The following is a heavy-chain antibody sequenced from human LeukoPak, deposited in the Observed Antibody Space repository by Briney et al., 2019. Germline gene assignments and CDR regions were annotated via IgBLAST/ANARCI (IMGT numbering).Heavy chain of an antibody. CDR2: IKQDGSEK. V-gene: IGHV3-7*01. CDR1: GFTFSSYW. J-gene: IGHJ4*02. CDR3: ARGSHGEEDYFDY. Sequence: GGSLRLSCAASGFTFSSYWMSWVRQAPGKGLEWEANIKQDGSEKYYVDSVKGRFTISRDNAKNSLYLQMNSLRAEDTAVYYCARGSHGEEDYFDYWGQGTLVTVSS. D-gene: IGHD4-17*01.